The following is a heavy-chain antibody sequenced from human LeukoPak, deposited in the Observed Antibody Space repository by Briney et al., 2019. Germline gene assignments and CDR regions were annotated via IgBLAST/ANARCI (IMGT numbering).Heavy chain of an antibody. J-gene: IGHJ4*02. CDR1: GFSLSTSGMC. Sequence: SGPTLVNPTQPLTLTCTFSGFSLSTSGMCVSWIRQPPGKALEGLAIIDWDDDKYYSTFLKTSLTISNDTSKNQVVLTMNNMDPVDTATYYCARIDYGDYSVDYWGQGTLVTVSS. CDR2: IDWDDDK. V-gene: IGHV2-70*01. CDR3: ARIDYGDYSVDY. D-gene: IGHD4-17*01.